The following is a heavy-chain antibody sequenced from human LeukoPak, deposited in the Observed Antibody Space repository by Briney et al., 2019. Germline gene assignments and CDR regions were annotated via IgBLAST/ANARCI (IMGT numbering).Heavy chain of an antibody. CDR3: ARDSSSWGNYGMDV. J-gene: IGHJ6*02. CDR2: INPNSGGT. V-gene: IGHV1-2*02. Sequence: GASVKVSCKASGYTFTGYYMHWVRQAPGQGLEWMGWINPNSGGTNYAQKFQGRVTMTRDTSINTAYMELSRLRSDDRAVYYCARDSSSWGNYGMDVWGQGTTVTVSS. D-gene: IGHD6-13*01. CDR1: GYTFTGYY.